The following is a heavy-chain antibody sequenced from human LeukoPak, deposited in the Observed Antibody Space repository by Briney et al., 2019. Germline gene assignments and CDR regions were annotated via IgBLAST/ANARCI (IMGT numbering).Heavy chain of an antibody. V-gene: IGHV3-21*01. CDR3: ARDSVSWAGATAESFDY. CDR2: ISSSSYI. J-gene: IGHJ4*02. CDR1: GFTFSSYS. D-gene: IGHD1-26*01. Sequence: PGGSLRLSCAASGFTFSSYSMNWVRQAPGKGLEWVSSISSSSYIYYADSVKGRFTISRDNAKNSLYLQMNSLRAEDTAVYYCARDSVSWAGATAESFDYWGQGTLVTVSS.